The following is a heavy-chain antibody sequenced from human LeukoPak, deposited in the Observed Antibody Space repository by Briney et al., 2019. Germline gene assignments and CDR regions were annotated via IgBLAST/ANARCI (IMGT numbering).Heavy chain of an antibody. Sequence: ASVKVSCKASGYTFTGYYMHWVRQAPGQGLEWMGWISAYNGKTYYAQKFQGRVTVTTDTSMSTAYMDLRSLRSDDTAVYYCARTNLDCKNGVCYDYWGQGTPVTVSS. CDR2: ISAYNGKT. D-gene: IGHD2-8*01. CDR1: GYTFTGYY. CDR3: ARTNLDCKNGVCYDY. V-gene: IGHV1-18*04. J-gene: IGHJ4*02.